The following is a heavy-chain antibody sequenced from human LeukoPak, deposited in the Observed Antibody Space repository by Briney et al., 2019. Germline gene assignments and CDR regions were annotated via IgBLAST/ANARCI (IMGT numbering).Heavy chain of an antibody. CDR2: ISYDGSHK. V-gene: IGHV3-30*18. D-gene: IGHD6-13*01. CDR1: GFTFSTYG. CDR3: AKNGTSWSPRFDP. Sequence: GGSLRLSCVVSGFTFSTYGMFWVRQAPAKGLEWVTVISYDGSHKYYADSVKGRFTISRDNSENTLYLELNSLRDEDTAMYHCAKNGTSWSPRFDPWGQGILVTVSS. J-gene: IGHJ5*02.